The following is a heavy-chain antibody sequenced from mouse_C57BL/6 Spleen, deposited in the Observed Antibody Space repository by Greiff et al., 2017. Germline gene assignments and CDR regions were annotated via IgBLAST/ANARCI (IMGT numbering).Heavy chain of an antibody. V-gene: IGHV1-72*01. J-gene: IGHJ1*03. D-gene: IGHD1-1*01. CDR1: GYTFTSYW. Sequence: QVQLKQPGAELVKPGASVKLSCKASGYTFTSYWMHWVKQRPGRGLEWIGRIDPNSGGTKYNEKFKSKATLTVDKPSSTACMQLSSLTSDDSAVYCCAREVYAYLYFDVWGTGTTVTVSS. CDR2: IDPNSGGT. CDR3: AREVYAYLYFDV.